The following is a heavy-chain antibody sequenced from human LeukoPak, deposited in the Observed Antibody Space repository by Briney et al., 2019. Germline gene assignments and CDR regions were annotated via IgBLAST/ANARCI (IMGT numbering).Heavy chain of an antibody. CDR1: GFTFSSYA. V-gene: IGHV3-23*01. D-gene: IGHD1-26*01. CDR2: ISGSGGST. Sequence: GGSLRLSCAASGFTFSSYAMSWVRQAPGKGLEWVSAISGSGGSTYYADSVKGRFTISRDNSKNTLYLQMNSLRAEDTVVYYCAKAEWELFNHDAFDIWGQGTMVTVSS. CDR3: AKAEWELFNHDAFDI. J-gene: IGHJ3*02.